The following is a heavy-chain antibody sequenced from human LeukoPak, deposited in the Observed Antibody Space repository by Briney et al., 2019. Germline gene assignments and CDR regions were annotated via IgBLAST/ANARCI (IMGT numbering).Heavy chain of an antibody. J-gene: IGHJ4*02. CDR3: ATFSNYGDFFDF. V-gene: IGHV5-51*01. D-gene: IGHD4-17*01. CDR1: GYSFTSRW. CDR2: IYPDDSDI. Sequence: GESLKISCQGSGYSFTSRWIAWVRQMPGKGLERMGIIYPDDSDIRYNPSFQGQVTMSADKSVNVAYLQWSSLKASDTAMYYCATFSNYGDFFDFWGQGTLVTVSS.